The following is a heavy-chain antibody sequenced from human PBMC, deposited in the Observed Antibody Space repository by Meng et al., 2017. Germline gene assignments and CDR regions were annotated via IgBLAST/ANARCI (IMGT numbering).Heavy chain of an antibody. J-gene: IGHJ4*02. CDR1: GYTLTEVS. Sequence: QVQRVQSGGEVKKTRASVKVSCKVSGYTLTEVSLHWVRQAPGKGPEWMGGFDHEDGETIYAQKFQGRVTMTEDTSTDTAYMELSSLRSEDTAVYYCATDLALIGADYWGQGTLVTVSS. CDR3: ATDLALIGADY. CDR2: FDHEDGET. D-gene: IGHD7-27*01. V-gene: IGHV1-24*01.